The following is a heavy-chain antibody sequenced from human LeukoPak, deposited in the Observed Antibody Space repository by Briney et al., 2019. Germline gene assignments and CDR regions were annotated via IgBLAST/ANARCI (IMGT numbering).Heavy chain of an antibody. J-gene: IGHJ4*02. V-gene: IGHV1-2*02. Sequence: ASVKVSCKASGYTLSGYYMHWVRQAPGQGLEWMGWINPNSGDTNYAQKFQGRVTMTRDTPISTAYMELSSLRSDDTAVYDCAKAPPDSQSLKCLRPKPFHFDHWGQGTLVTVSS. CDR3: AKAPPDSQSLKCLRPKPFHFDH. CDR1: GYTLSGYY. D-gene: IGHD2-21*01. CDR2: INPNSGDT.